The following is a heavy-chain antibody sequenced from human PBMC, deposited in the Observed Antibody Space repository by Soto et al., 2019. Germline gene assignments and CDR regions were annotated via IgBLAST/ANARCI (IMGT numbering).Heavy chain of an antibody. J-gene: IGHJ6*03. CDR2: IYYSGST. CDR1: GGSISSSSYY. CDR3: ARPRSSAPPRVGYYYYYMDV. Sequence: PSETLSLTCTVSGGSISSSSYYWGWIRQPPGKGQEWIGSIYYSGSTYYNPSLKSRVTISVDTSKNQFSLKLSYVTAADTAVYYCARPRSSAPPRVGYYYYYMDVWGKGTTVTVSS. D-gene: IGHD2-15*01. V-gene: IGHV4-39*01.